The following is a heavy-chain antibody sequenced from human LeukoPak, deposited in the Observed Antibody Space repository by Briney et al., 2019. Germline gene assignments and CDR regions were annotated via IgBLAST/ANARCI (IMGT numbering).Heavy chain of an antibody. V-gene: IGHV3-11*06. CDR1: GFTFTDYY. J-gene: IGHJ4*02. CDR3: VRGQYSFDS. D-gene: IGHD6-19*01. Sequence: GGSLRLSCAASGFTFTDYYMSWIRQAPGKGLEWLSYISSTSTSTTYADSVKGRFTISRDNATNSLYLQMNSLRAEDTAVYYCVRGQYSFDSWGQGTLVTVSS. CDR2: ISSTSTST.